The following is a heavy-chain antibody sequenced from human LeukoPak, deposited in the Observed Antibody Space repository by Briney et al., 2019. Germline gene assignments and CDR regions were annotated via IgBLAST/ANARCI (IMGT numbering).Heavy chain of an antibody. J-gene: IGHJ4*02. CDR2: INPKSGGT. CDR1: GYTFTGYY. V-gene: IGHV1-2*02. Sequence: GASVKVSCKASGYTFTGYYMHWVRQAPGQGLEWMGWINPKSGGTNYAQKFQGRVTMTRDTCMSTAYMERSRLRSDDTAVYYCARDIKGYYDFWSGYTTEPYYFDYWGQGTLVTVSS. CDR3: ARDIKGYYDFWSGYTTEPYYFDY. D-gene: IGHD3-3*01.